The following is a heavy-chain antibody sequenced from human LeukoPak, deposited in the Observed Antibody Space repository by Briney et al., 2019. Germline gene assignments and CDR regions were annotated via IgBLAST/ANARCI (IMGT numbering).Heavy chain of an antibody. J-gene: IGHJ4*02. Sequence: SETLSLTCTVSGGSITDYSWSWIRQPPGKGLEWIGYIYHSGFTNYNPSLKSRLIISVDTSKSQFSLRLSSVTAADTAVYYCARGKWELRYWGQGTLVTVSS. V-gene: IGHV4-59*01. D-gene: IGHD1-26*01. CDR1: GGSITDYS. CDR3: ARGKWELRY. CDR2: IYHSGFT.